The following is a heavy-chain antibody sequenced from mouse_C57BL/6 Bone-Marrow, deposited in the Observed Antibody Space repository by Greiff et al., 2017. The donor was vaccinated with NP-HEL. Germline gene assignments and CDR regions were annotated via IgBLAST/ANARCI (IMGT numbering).Heavy chain of an antibody. CDR1: GYTFTSYG. CDR3: ARDRDWDGYFDY. Sequence: VMLVESGAELARPGASVKLSCKASGYTFTSYGISWVKQRTGQGLEWIGEIYPRSGNTYYNEKFKGKATLTADKSSSTAYMERRSLTSEDSAVYFWARDRDWDGYFDYWGQGTTLTVSS. D-gene: IGHD4-1*01. V-gene: IGHV1-81*01. CDR2: IYPRSGNT. J-gene: IGHJ2*01.